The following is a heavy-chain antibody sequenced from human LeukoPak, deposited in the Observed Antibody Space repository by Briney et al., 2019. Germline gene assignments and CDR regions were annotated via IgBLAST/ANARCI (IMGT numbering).Heavy chain of an antibody. J-gene: IGHJ4*02. V-gene: IGHV3-30*02. CDR3: AKDSESSYSYVDY. D-gene: IGHD5-18*01. CDR1: GFTFSSYG. Sequence: GGSLRLSCAASGFTFSSYGFHWVRRAPGKGLEGVTSIPYDGANKNYVDSVKGRFTISRDNSKNTLYLLMNSLRVEDTAVYYCAKDSESSYSYVDYWGQGTLVTVSS. CDR2: IPYDGANK.